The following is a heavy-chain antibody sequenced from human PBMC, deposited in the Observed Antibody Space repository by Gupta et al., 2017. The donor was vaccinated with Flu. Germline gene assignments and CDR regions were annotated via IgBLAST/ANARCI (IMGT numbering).Heavy chain of an antibody. CDR3: AKDDQCSSSNCFPSNRHYYMDV. V-gene: IGHV3-30*18. Sequence: QVQLVESGGGVVQPGRSLKLSCVASGVTFSDFVIQWVRQAPGKGLEWVAYISFDGTQKEYADSVQGRFAVSRDNSQNTVYLQMNSLTPEDAAVYHCAKDDQCSSSNCFPSNRHYYMDVWGKGTTVTVSS. CDR2: ISFDGTQK. CDR1: GVTFSDFV. D-gene: IGHD2-2*01. J-gene: IGHJ6*03.